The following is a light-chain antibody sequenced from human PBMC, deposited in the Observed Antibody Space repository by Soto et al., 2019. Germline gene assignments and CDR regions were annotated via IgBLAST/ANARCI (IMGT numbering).Light chain of an antibody. J-gene: IGLJ1*01. CDR1: TSNIESHS. CDR2: TNN. Sequence: QPVLTQPPSASGTPGQRIIISCSGSTSNIESHSVNWYQQVPGTAPELLIITNNQRPSGVPDRFSGSKSGASASLAIGGLQSEDEATYYCATWDDSRKGVFGTGTKVTVL. V-gene: IGLV1-44*01. CDR3: ATWDDSRKGV.